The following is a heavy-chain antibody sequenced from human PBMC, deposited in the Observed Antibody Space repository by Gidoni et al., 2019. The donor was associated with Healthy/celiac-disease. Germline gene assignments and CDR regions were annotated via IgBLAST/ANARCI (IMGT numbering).Heavy chain of an antibody. CDR1: GFTFSSYS. J-gene: IGHJ6*02. Sequence: EVQLVESGGGLVQPGGSLRLSCAASGFTFSSYSMNWVRQAPGKGLEWVSYICSSSSTIYYAATVKGRFTISRENAKNSLYLQMNSLRAEDTAVYYCARANGVWERYYYYGMDVWGQGTTVTVSS. CDR3: ARANGVWERYYYYGMDV. D-gene: IGHD2-8*01. V-gene: IGHV3-48*01. CDR2: ICSSSSTI.